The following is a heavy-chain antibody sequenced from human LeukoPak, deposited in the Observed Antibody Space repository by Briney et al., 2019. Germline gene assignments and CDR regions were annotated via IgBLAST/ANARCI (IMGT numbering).Heavy chain of an antibody. V-gene: IGHV1-46*01. J-gene: IGHJ4*02. CDR2: INPSGGST. Sequence: APVKVSCKASGYTFTSYYMHWVRQAPGQGLEWMGIINPSGGSTSYAQKFQGRVTITADESTSTAYMELSSLRSEDTAVYYCARDLAAVPDYWGQGTLVTVSS. CDR3: ARDLAAVPDY. CDR1: GYTFTSYY. D-gene: IGHD6-13*01.